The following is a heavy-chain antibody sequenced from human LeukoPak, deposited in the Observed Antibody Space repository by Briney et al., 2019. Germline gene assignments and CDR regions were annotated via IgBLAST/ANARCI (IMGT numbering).Heavy chain of an antibody. Sequence: SVKVSCKASVGTFSSYAISWVRQAPGQGLEWMGRIIPIFGIANYAQKFQGRVTITADKSTSTAYMELSSLRSEDTAVYYCARDRGHAYDSSGYFDYWGQGTLVTVSS. CDR1: VGTFSSYA. V-gene: IGHV1-69*04. CDR3: ARDRGHAYDSSGYFDY. CDR2: IIPIFGIA. J-gene: IGHJ4*02. D-gene: IGHD3-22*01.